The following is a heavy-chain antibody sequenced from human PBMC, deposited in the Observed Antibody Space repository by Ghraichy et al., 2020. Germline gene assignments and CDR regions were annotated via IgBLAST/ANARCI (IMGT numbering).Heavy chain of an antibody. CDR1: GFTFSSYA. J-gene: IGHJ4*02. CDR2: ISGSGGST. CDR3: AKDSTFIVGETAFDY. Sequence: GESLNISCAASGFTFSSYAMSWVRQAPGKGLEWVSAISGSGGSTYYADSVKGRFTISRDNSKNTLYLQMNSLRAEDTAVYYCAKDSTFIVGETAFDYWGQGTLVTVSS. V-gene: IGHV3-23*01. D-gene: IGHD1-26*01.